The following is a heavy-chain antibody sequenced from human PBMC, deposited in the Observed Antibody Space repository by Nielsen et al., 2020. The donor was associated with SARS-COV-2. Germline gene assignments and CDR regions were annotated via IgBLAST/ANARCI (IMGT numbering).Heavy chain of an antibody. J-gene: IGHJ6*03. CDR2: IYYSGST. CDR3: ARHRFQSVAGFYYYYYYMDV. V-gene: IGHV4-39*01. D-gene: IGHD6-19*01. CDR1: GGSISSSSYY. Sequence: SETLSLTCTVSGGSISSSSYYWSWIRQPPGKGLEWIGSIYYSGSTYYNPSLKSRVTISVDTSKNQFSLKLSSVTAADTAVYYCARHRFQSVAGFYYYYYYMDVWGKGTTVTVSS.